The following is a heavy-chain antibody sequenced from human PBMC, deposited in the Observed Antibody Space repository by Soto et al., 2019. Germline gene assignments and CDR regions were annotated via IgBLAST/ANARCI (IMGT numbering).Heavy chain of an antibody. CDR3: ARSVWSYGGWFDP. Sequence: QLQLQESGPGLVKPSETLSLTCTVSGGSVSSGSYYWGWIRQPPGKGLEWIATIYYSGSTYYNPSLKSRVTIFVDTSKDQFSLKLSSVTGADTAVYYCARSVWSYGGWFDPWGQGTLVTVSS. CDR2: IYYSGST. V-gene: IGHV4-39*01. J-gene: IGHJ5*02. D-gene: IGHD3-16*01. CDR1: GGSVSSGSYY.